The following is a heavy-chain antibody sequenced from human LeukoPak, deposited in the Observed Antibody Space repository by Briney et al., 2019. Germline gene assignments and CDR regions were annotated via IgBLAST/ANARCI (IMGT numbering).Heavy chain of an antibody. CDR1: GFTFSSYS. J-gene: IGHJ4*02. Sequence: GGSLRLPCAASGFTFSSYSMNWVRQAPGKGLEWVSYISSSSSTIYYADSVKGRFTISRDNAKNSLYLQMNSLKTEDTAVYYCTSETNYYDSSGYYSPFDYWGQGTLVTVSS. CDR2: ISSSSSTI. CDR3: TSETNYYDSSGYYSPFDY. V-gene: IGHV3-48*01. D-gene: IGHD3-22*01.